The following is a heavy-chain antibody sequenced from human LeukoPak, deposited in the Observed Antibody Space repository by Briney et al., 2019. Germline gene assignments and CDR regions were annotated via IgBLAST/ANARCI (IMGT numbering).Heavy chain of an antibody. CDR2: IYSGGST. D-gene: IGHD5-24*01. Sequence: GGSLRLSCAASEFSVGSNYMTWVRQAPGKGLEWVSLIYSGGSTYYADSVKGRFTISRDNSKNTLYLQMNSLRAEDTAVYYCARDSRDGYNYFDYWGQGTLVTVSS. V-gene: IGHV3-66*01. J-gene: IGHJ4*02. CDR3: ARDSRDGYNYFDY. CDR1: EFSVGSNY.